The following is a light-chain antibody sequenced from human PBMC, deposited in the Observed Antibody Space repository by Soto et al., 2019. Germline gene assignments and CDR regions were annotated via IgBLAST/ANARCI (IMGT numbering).Light chain of an antibody. CDR2: GAS. CDR3: QRYNSWPLT. CDR1: QGIGST. J-gene: IGKJ4*01. V-gene: IGKV3-15*01. Sequence: EIGMTQSPATLSVSPGERATLSCRASQGIGSTLAWYQQKPGQTPKLLIYGASTRATGVPARFSGGGSGTEFTLTINSLQSEDFAVYYCQRYNSWPLTFGGGTKVEIK.